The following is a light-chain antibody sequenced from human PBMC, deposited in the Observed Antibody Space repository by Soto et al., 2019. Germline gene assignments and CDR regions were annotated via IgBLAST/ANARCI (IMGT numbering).Light chain of an antibody. CDR3: CSYAGSSTLV. CDR1: SSDVGSYKF. V-gene: IGLV2-23*01. J-gene: IGLJ2*01. CDR2: EGS. Sequence: QSALTQPASVSGSPGQSITISCTGTSSDVGSYKFVSWYQQHPVKAPKLMIYEGSKRPSGVSNRFSGSKSGSTASLTISGLQAEDEADYYCCSYAGSSTLVFGGGTKLTVL.